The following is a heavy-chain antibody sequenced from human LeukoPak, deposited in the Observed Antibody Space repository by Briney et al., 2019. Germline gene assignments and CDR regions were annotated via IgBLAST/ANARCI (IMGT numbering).Heavy chain of an antibody. J-gene: IGHJ4*02. V-gene: IGHV3-49*04. D-gene: IGHD5-24*01. CDR1: GFTFDDYP. CDR2: IRSKPYGGTT. CDR3: IRDDKLDY. Sequence: GGSLRLSCTTSGFTFDDYPMSWVRQAPGKGLEWLGFIRSKPYGGTTEYAASVKGRFTISRDDSRSTAYLQMNSLETEDTAVYYCIRDDKLDYWGQGTLVTVSS.